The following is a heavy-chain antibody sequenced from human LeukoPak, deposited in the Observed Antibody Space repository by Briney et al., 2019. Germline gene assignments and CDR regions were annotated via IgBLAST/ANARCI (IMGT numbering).Heavy chain of an antibody. V-gene: IGHV4-38-2*01. Sequence: GSLRLSCAASGFTFSSYSMNWVRQAPGKGLEWIGSIYYSGSTYYNPSLKSRVTISLDTSKNQFSLKLNSVTAADTAVYYCSSGSYYHPSNWGQGTLVTVSS. CDR3: SSGSYYHPSN. CDR1: GFTFSSYS. CDR2: IYYSGST. D-gene: IGHD3-10*01. J-gene: IGHJ4*02.